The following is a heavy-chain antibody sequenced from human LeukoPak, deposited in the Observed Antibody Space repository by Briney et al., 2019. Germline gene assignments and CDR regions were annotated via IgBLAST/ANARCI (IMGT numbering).Heavy chain of an antibody. CDR2: INHNGYT. J-gene: IGHJ4*02. V-gene: IGHV4-34*01. CDR1: GGPFSGYY. CDR3: ARAGTGDRSAVFDY. Sequence: SETLSLTCAVYGGPFSGYYWNWIRQPPGKGLEWIGEINHNGYTNYNPSLESRVTISVDTSKNQFSLKVYSLTAADTAVYFCARAGTGDRSAVFDYWGQQILVTVSS. D-gene: IGHD7-27*01.